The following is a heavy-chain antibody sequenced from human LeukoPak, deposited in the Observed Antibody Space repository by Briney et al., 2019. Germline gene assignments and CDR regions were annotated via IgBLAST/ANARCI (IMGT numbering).Heavy chain of an antibody. J-gene: IGHJ4*02. D-gene: IGHD2-15*01. V-gene: IGHV4-59*01. Sequence: KPSETLSLTCTVSGGSISSYYWSWIRQPPGKGLEWIGYIHDSGSTNYNPSLKSRVTISVDTSKSRFSLKLSSVTAADTAVYYCARDRREQYCSGGSCYSALGFFDYWGQGTLVTVSS. CDR2: IHDSGST. CDR1: GGSISSYY. CDR3: ARDRREQYCSGGSCYSALGFFDY.